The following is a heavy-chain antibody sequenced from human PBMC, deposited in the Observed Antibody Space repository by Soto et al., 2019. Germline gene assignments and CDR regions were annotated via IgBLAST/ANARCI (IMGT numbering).Heavy chain of an antibody. CDR1: GGSISSSSYY. J-gene: IGHJ4*02. CDR3: ARQRKPSRVPGIAVAGTNY. V-gene: IGHV4-39*01. Sequence: PSETLSLTCTVSGGSISSSSYYWGWIRQPPGKGLEWIGSIYYSGSTYYNPSLKSRVTISVDTSKNQFSLKLSSVTAADTAVYYCARQRKPSRVPGIAVAGTNYWGQGTLVTVSS. D-gene: IGHD6-19*01. CDR2: IYYSGST.